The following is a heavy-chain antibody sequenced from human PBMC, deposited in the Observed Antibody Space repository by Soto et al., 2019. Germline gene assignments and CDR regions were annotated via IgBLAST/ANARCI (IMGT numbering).Heavy chain of an antibody. CDR3: ARETTVAPYFDY. CDR2: MNQDGSVK. J-gene: IGHJ4*02. CDR1: GFTLSSYW. V-gene: IGHV3-7*05. Sequence: PGGSLRLSCAASGFTLSSYWMTWVRQAPGKGLEWVANMNQDGSVKYYVDSVKGRFTISRDNAKNSLYLQMNSLRAEDTAVYYCARETTVAPYFDYWGQGTLVTVSS. D-gene: IGHD4-17*01.